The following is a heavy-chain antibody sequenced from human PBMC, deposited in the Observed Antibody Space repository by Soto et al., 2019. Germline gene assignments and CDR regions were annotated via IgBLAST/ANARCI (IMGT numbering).Heavy chain of an antibody. CDR1: GFTFNSYA. CDR3: AKGRSYYYYYGVDV. CDR2: IIGSGDST. Sequence: GGSLRLSCAASGFTFNSYAMSWVRQTPGKGLEWVSAIIGSGDSTYYADSVKGRFTISRDNSKSTLYLQMNSLRAEDTALYYCAKGRSYYYYYGVDVWGQGTTVTVSS. J-gene: IGHJ6*02. V-gene: IGHV3-23*01.